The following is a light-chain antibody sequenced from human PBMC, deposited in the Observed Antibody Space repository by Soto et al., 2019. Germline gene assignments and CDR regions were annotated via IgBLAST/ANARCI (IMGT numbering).Light chain of an antibody. CDR1: QNIGSW. J-gene: IGKJ1*01. V-gene: IGKV1-5*03. Sequence: DIQMTQSPSTLSASVGDRVTITCRASQNIGSWLAWYQQKPGKAPKLLIYKASSLESGVPSRFSGSGSGTEFTLTISSLQPDDFATYYCQQYNSYSGTFGQGTKVEIK. CDR3: QQYNSYSGT. CDR2: KAS.